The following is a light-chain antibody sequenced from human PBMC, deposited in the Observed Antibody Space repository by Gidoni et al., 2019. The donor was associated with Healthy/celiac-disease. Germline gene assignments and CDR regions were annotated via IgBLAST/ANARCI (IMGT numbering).Light chain of an antibody. CDR3: LLYYGGAVV. CDR2: STS. J-gene: IGLJ2*01. V-gene: IGLV7-43*01. Sequence: QTVVTQQPSLTVSTGGPVTLTCASSPGAVTSGYYPNWFQQKPGQALRALIYSTSNKHPWTPARFSGSLLGGKAALTLSGVQPEDEAEYYCLLYYGGAVVFGGGTKLTVL. CDR1: PGAVTSGYY.